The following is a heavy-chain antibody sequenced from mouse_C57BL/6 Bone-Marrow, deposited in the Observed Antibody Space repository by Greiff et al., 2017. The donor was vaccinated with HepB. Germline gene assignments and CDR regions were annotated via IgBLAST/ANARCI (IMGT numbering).Heavy chain of an antibody. CDR2: ISSGSSTI. J-gene: IGHJ3*01. D-gene: IGHD3-1*01. Sequence: EVKVIESGGGLVKPGGSLKLSCAASGFTFSDYGMHWVRQAPEKGLEWVAYISSGSSTIYYADTVKGRFTISRDNAKNTLFLQMTSLRSEDTAMYYCARSGGFAYWGQGTLVTVSA. CDR3: ARSGGFAY. V-gene: IGHV5-17*01. CDR1: GFTFSDYG.